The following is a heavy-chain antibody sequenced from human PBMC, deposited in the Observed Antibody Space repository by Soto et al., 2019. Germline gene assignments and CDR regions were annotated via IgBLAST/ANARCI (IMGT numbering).Heavy chain of an antibody. CDR1: GGSISSYY. D-gene: IGHD3-9*01. CDR3: ARANDILTGYPLYYFDY. CDR2: IYYSGST. Sequence: SGTLSLTCTVSGGSISSYYWSWIRQPPGKGLEWIGYIYYSGSTNYNPSLKSRVTISVDTSKNQFSLKLSSVTAADTAVYYCARANDILTGYPLYYFDYWGQGTLVTVSS. V-gene: IGHV4-59*01. J-gene: IGHJ4*02.